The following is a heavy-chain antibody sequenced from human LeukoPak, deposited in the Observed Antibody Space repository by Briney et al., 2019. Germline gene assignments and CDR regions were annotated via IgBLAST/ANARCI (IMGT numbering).Heavy chain of an antibody. Sequence: GGSLRLSCTASGFTFSSYSMSWVRQGPGTGLEWVSAVSGSGDTTFYADSVKGRFTISRDNSKKTLYLQVNSLRAEDTAVYFCAKQLTTERTPGVDSWGQGTLVTVSS. J-gene: IGHJ4*02. D-gene: IGHD4-17*01. CDR1: GFTFSSYS. CDR2: VSGSGDTT. CDR3: AKQLTTERTPGVDS. V-gene: IGHV3-23*01.